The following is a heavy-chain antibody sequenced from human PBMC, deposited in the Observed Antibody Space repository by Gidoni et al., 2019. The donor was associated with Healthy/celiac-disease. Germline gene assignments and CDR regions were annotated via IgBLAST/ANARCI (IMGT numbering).Heavy chain of an antibody. D-gene: IGHD1-26*01. V-gene: IGHV3-9*01. Sequence: EVQLVESGAGLVQPGRSLRLSCAASGFTFVDYAMYWVRQAPGKGLEWFSGISWNSGSIGYADSVKGRFTISRDNAKNSLYLQMNSLRAEDTALYYCAKDTLGSGSYYDPPRYFDYWGQGTLVTVSS. J-gene: IGHJ4*02. CDR3: AKDTLGSGSYYDPPRYFDY. CDR1: GFTFVDYA. CDR2: ISWNSGSI.